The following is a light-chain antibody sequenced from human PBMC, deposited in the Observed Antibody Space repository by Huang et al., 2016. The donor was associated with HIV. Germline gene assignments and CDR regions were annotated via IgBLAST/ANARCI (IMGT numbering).Light chain of an antibody. CDR2: ELS. CDR3: QQRSKWPLT. CDR1: QSIGTY. J-gene: IGKJ4*01. Sequence: EIVLTQSPVTLSLSPGDRATLPCRASQSIGTYLAWYQQKSGQAPLLLIYELSNRAAGVPARFSASGYETDFTLTIASLDPDEFAIYHCQQRSKWPLTFGGGTKVEMK. V-gene: IGKV3-11*01.